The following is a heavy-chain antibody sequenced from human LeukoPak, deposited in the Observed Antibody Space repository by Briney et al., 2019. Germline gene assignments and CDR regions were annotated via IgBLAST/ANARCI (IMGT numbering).Heavy chain of an antibody. Sequence: SETLSLTCAVYGGSFSGYYWSWIRQPPGKGREWIGEINHSGSTNYKPSLKSRVTISVDTSKNQFSLKLSSVTAADTAVYYCARSAVAGKGETVNWFDPWGQGTLVTVSS. CDR2: INHSGST. J-gene: IGHJ5*02. CDR1: GGSFSGYY. CDR3: ARSAVAGKGETVNWFDP. D-gene: IGHD6-19*01. V-gene: IGHV4-34*01.